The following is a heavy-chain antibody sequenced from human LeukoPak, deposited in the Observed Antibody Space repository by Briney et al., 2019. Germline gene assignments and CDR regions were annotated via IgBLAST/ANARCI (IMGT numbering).Heavy chain of an antibody. V-gene: IGHV1-2*02. J-gene: IGHJ3*02. D-gene: IGHD2-15*01. CDR1: GYTFTGYY. Sequence: ASVKVSCKTSGYTFTGYYMHWVRQAPGQGLEWMGWISPNSGGTRYAQKFQGRVAMTRDTSISTAYMELSSLKSDDTAVYYCARFPVVVVVAAMDDAFDIWGQGTMVTVSS. CDR3: ARFPVVVVVAAMDDAFDI. CDR2: ISPNSGGT.